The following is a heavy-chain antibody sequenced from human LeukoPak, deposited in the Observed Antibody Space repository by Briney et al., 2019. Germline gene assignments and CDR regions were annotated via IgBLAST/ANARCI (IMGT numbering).Heavy chain of an antibody. CDR2: IYYSGST. Sequence: SETLSLTCTVSGGSISSYYWSRIRQPPGKGLEWIGYIYYSGSTNYNPSLKSRVTISVDTSKNQFSLKLSSVTAVDTAVYYCARVSSSWYFYYYGMDVWGKGTTVTVSS. J-gene: IGHJ6*04. V-gene: IGHV4-59*01. CDR1: GGSISSYY. D-gene: IGHD6-13*01. CDR3: ARVSSSWYFYYYGMDV.